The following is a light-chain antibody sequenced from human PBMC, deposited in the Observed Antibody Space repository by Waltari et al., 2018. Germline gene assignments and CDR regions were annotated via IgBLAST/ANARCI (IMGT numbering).Light chain of an antibody. Sequence: EIVLTQSPDTLSLSPGARATLSCRASQTFNSNYLAWYQQKPGQVPRLLIYAASKRATDIPDRFSGSGSGTDFTLTISRLEPEDFAVYYCQQYAKAPDTFGQGTRLEIK. CDR1: QTFNSNY. CDR2: AAS. V-gene: IGKV3-20*01. J-gene: IGKJ2*01. CDR3: QQYAKAPDT.